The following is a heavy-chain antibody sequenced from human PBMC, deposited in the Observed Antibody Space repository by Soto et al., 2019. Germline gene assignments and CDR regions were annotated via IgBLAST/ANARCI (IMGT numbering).Heavy chain of an antibody. J-gene: IGHJ6*02. CDR1: GGTFSSYA. Sequence: SVKVSCKASGGTFSSYAISWVRQAPGQGLEWMGGIIPIFGTANYAQKFQGRVTITADESTSTAYMELSSLRSEDTAVYYCARDGLFDYGGNSDHYYGMDVWGQGTTVTVSS. D-gene: IGHD4-17*01. V-gene: IGHV1-69*13. CDR3: ARDGLFDYGGNSDHYYGMDV. CDR2: IIPIFGTA.